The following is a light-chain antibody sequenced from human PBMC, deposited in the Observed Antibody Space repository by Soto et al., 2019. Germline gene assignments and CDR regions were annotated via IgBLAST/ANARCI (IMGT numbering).Light chain of an antibody. V-gene: IGKV3-20*01. CDR2: RTS. J-gene: IGKJ3*01. CDR1: QSVSTNY. CDR3: QLYGGSRPFT. Sequence: EVVLTQSPGTLSLSPGERATLSCRASQSVSTNYLAWYQQKPCQAPRLLIYRTSTRATGVPDRFSGSGSGTDFTLTITRLEAEDFADYYCQLYGGSRPFTFGPGTKLDIK.